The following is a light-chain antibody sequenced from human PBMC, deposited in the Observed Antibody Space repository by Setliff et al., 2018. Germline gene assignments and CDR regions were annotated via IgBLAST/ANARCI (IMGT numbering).Light chain of an antibody. CDR3: QSYDNRLNAYI. Sequence: QSALTQPRSVSGAPGQRVTISCTGSSSNIGADNDVHWYQQYPGTAPKLLIYGYSVRPSGVPDRFSGSRSGASVSLAITGLQPDDEADYYCQSYDNRLNAYIFGPGTKVTVL. CDR1: SSNIGADND. J-gene: IGLJ1*01. V-gene: IGLV1-40*03. CDR2: GYS.